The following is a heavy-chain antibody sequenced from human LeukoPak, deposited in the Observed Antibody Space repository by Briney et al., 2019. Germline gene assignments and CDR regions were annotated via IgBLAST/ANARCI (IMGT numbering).Heavy chain of an antibody. J-gene: IGHJ4*02. CDR1: GGSVTXXXX. CDR2: VXLXGRT. D-gene: IGHD3-3*01. Sequence: SETLSLTCDVSGGSVTXXXXXXWVRQPPXXXXXWIGEVXLXGRTNYXXXXXXXLXMSVDLPENHISLKLTSVTAADTAVYYCAREGGFYRPLDYSGQGTLVTVSS. CDR3: AREGGFYRPLDY. V-gene: IGHV4-4*02.